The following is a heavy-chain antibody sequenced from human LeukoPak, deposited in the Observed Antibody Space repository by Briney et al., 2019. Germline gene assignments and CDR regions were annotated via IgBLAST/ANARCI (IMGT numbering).Heavy chain of an antibody. J-gene: IGHJ6*02. CDR2: IKSKTDSGTT. D-gene: IGHD5-12*01. Sequence: GGSLRLSCAASGFTFSSYSMNWVRQAPGQGLEWVGRIKSKTDSGTTDYAAPVKGRFTISRDDSKNTLYLQMNSLKTEDTAVYYCTTGDSGYDFRPDYYYYGMDVWGQGTTVTVSS. V-gene: IGHV3-15*01. CDR3: TTGDSGYDFRPDYYYYGMDV. CDR1: GFTFSSYS.